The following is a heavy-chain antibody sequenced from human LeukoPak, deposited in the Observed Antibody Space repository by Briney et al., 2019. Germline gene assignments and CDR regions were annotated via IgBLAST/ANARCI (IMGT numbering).Heavy chain of an antibody. CDR3: ATLDIVVVLAAIHVDY. Sequence: ASVKVSCKASGYTFTGYYMHWVRQAPGQGLEWMGWINPNSGGTNYAQKFQGRVTMTRDTSISTAHMELSRLRSDDTAVYYCATLDIVVVLAAIHVDYWGQGTLVTVSS. V-gene: IGHV1-2*02. CDR1: GYTFTGYY. CDR2: INPNSGGT. D-gene: IGHD2-2*01. J-gene: IGHJ4*02.